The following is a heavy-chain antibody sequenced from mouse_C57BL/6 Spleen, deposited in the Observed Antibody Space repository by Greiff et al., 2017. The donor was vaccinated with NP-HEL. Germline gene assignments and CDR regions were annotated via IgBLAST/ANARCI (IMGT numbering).Heavy chain of an antibody. CDR3: ARATVVADWYFDV. CDR1: GYTFTSYW. CDR2: IDPSDSYT. V-gene: IGHV1-69*01. J-gene: IGHJ1*03. D-gene: IGHD1-1*01. Sequence: QVQLQQPGAELVMPGASVKLSCKASGYTFTSYWMHWVKQRPGQGLEWIGEIDPSDSYTNYNQKFKGKSTVTVDKSSSTAYMQLSSLTSEDSAVYYCARATVVADWYFDVWGTGTTVTVSS.